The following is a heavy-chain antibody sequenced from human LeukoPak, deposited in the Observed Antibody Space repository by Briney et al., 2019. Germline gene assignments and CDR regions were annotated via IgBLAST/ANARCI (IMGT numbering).Heavy chain of an antibody. CDR3: ARGYDILTGLYYFDY. CDR2: ISSSGDYI. J-gene: IGHJ4*02. D-gene: IGHD3-9*01. Sequence: PGGSLRLSCAASGFTFSSYSMNWVRQAPGKGLEWVSSISSSGDYIYYADSVNGRFTISRDNAKNSLYLQMNSLRAEDTAVYYCARGYDILTGLYYFDYWGQGTLVTVSS. V-gene: IGHV3-21*01. CDR1: GFTFSSYS.